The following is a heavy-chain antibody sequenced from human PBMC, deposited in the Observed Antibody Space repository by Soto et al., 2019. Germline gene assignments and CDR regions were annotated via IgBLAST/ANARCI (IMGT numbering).Heavy chain of an antibody. CDR3: ATLMVRGVIISTLKIYGRDV. CDR2: IIPIFGTA. Sequence: ASVKVSCKASGGTFSSYAISWVRQAPGQGLEWMGGIIPIFGTANYAQKFQGRVTITADESTSTAYMELSSLRSEDTAVYYCATLMVRGVIISTLKIYGRDVWGKGTTVTVSS. D-gene: IGHD3-10*01. V-gene: IGHV1-69*13. CDR1: GGTFSSYA. J-gene: IGHJ6*04.